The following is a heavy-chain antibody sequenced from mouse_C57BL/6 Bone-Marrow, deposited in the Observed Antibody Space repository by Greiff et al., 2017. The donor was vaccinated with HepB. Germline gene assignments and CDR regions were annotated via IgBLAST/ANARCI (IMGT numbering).Heavy chain of an antibody. V-gene: IGHV1-19*01. CDR2: INPYNGGT. CDR3: ARGDPYFDY. CDR1: GYTFTDYY. Sequence: DVKLVESGPVLVKPGASVKMSCKASGYTFTDYYMNWVKQSHGKSLEWIGVINPYNGGTSYNQKFKGKATLTVDKSSSTAYMELNSLTSEDSAVYYCARGDPYFDYWGQGTTLTVSS. J-gene: IGHJ2*01.